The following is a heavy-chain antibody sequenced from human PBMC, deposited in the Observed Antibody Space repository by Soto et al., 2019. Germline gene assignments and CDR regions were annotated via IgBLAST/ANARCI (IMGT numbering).Heavy chain of an antibody. CDR2: IGASGGST. D-gene: IGHD1-26*01. V-gene: IGHV3-23*01. CDR3: AKSLWVGATTEGIDY. CDR1: GFTFSTYA. Sequence: EVQLLESGGTLVQPGGSLRLSCAASGFTFSTYAMNWVRQAPGKGLEWVSGIGASGGSTYYSDSLKGQFTISRDNSRNTVFLQMKSLRAEDTAVYYCAKSLWVGATTEGIDYWGQGTLVTVSS. J-gene: IGHJ4*02.